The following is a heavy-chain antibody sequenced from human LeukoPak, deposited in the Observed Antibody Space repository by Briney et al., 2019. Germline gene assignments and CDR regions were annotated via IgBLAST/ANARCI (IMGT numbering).Heavy chain of an antibody. CDR3: TRDRWLDF. CDR1: GASISNYY. Sequence: SETLSLTCSVSGASISNYYWSWIRQPPGKGLEWIGYVHYSGITNYNPSLKSRVTMPADTSKSQLSLKLNSVTAADTAVYYCTRDRWLDFWGQGTLVTVSS. V-gene: IGHV4-59*01. J-gene: IGHJ4*02. CDR2: VHYSGIT. D-gene: IGHD4-23*01.